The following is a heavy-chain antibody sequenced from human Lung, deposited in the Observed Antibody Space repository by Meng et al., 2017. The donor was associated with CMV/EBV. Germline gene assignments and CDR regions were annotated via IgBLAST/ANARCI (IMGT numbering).Heavy chain of an antibody. CDR3: ARIERRRILKYCGSDCSTTDY. D-gene: IGHD2-21*02. V-gene: IGHV4-4*02. CDR2: IYHSGST. CDR1: GGSISSSNL. Sequence: XSLTCAVSGGSISSSNLWTWVRQVPGKGLEWIGEIYHSGSTNYNPSLKSLVTISVDKFKNQFSLKLGSVTAADTAVYYCARIERRRILKYCGSDCSTTDYXDQGXLVTVSS. J-gene: IGHJ4*02.